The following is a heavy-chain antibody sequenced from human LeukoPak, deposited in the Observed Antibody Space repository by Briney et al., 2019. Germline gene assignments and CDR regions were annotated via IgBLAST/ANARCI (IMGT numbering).Heavy chain of an antibody. D-gene: IGHD2-21*01. CDR2: MYYRGTT. Sequence: SETLALTCSVSGGSISSSSYYWGWIRQSPGQGLEWIGSMYYRGTTYENSSLKSRLTLSIDTSNNQFSLKLTSVTAADTAVYFCAREYSRSVVAGSRPDLWGQGLLVTVSS. J-gene: IGHJ4*02. CDR3: AREYSRSVVAGSRPDL. CDR1: GGSISSSSYY. V-gene: IGHV4-39*02.